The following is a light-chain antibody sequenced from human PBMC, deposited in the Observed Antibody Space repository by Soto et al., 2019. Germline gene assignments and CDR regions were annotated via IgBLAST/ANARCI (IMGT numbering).Light chain of an antibody. V-gene: IGKV1-39*01. CDR1: QSIASF. Sequence: DLQMTQSPSSLSASIGDRLTIACRAGQSIASFLNWYQQRPGKAPKLLIYGASSLQSGVPSRFSGTGTGTDFTLTISSLQPDDFATYYCQQSYATPFTFGGGTKVEIK. CDR3: QQSYATPFT. CDR2: GAS. J-gene: IGKJ4*01.